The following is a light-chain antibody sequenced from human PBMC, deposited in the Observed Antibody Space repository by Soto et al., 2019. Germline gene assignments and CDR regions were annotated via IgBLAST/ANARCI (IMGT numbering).Light chain of an antibody. CDR2: NSN. Sequence: QSVLSQPPSASGTPGQTVIISCSGSRSDIGSNFVNWYQHLPGTAPKLLIYNSNQRPSGVPDRFSGSKSGTSASLAISGLQSEDEADYYCAAWDDSLPGPVFGTGNKVTV. CDR1: RSDIGSNF. V-gene: IGLV1-44*01. CDR3: AAWDDSLPGPV. J-gene: IGLJ1*01.